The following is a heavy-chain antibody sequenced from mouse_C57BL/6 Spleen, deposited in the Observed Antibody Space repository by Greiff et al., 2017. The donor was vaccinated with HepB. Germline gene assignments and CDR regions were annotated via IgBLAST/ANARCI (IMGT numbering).Heavy chain of an antibody. CDR3: ARYYGSSYDYAMDY. CDR1: GYTFTSYG. Sequence: VKLQESGAELARPGASVKLSCKASGYTFTSYGISWVKQRTGQGLEWIGEIYPRSGNTYYNEKFKGKATLTADKSSSTAYMELRSLTSEDSAGYFCARYYGSSYDYAMDYWGQGTSVTVSS. J-gene: IGHJ4*01. CDR2: IYPRSGNT. D-gene: IGHD1-1*01. V-gene: IGHV1-81*01.